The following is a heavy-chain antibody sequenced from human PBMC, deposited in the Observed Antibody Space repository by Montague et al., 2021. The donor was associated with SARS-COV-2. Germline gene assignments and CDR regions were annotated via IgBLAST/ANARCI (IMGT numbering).Heavy chain of an antibody. V-gene: IGHV3-30-3*01. D-gene: IGHD3-10*01. CDR3: AREGLSGSYYGFLDY. J-gene: IGHJ4*02. CDR1: GITFSSYA. CDR2: ISYDGSNK. Sequence: SLRLSCAASGITFSSYAMHWVRQAPGKGLEWVAVISYDGSNKYYADPVKGRFTISRDDSKNMLYLQMNSLRAEDTAVYYCAREGLSGSYYGFLDYWGQGTLVTVSS.